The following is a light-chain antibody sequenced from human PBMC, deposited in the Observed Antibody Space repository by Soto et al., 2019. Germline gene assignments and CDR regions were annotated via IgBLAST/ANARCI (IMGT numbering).Light chain of an antibody. Sequence: SYELTQPPSVSVSPGQTASITCSGEKLGDRFACWYQQKPGQSPVLVMHQDNKRPLGIPERFSGSNSGNTATLTIGGTQATDEADYFCQAWDSSTVLFGGGTKLTVL. CDR3: QAWDSSTVL. J-gene: IGLJ2*01. CDR1: KLGDRF. V-gene: IGLV3-1*01. CDR2: QDN.